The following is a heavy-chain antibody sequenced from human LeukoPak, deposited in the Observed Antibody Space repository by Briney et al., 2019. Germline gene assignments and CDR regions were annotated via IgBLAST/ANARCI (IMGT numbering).Heavy chain of an antibody. V-gene: IGHV4-59*12. J-gene: IGHJ4*02. CDR1: GGSISSYY. CDR3: AGGYSISF. CDR2: IYYSGRT. D-gene: IGHD3-3*02. Sequence: PSETLSLTCTVSGGSISSYYWSWIRQPPGKGLEWIGYIYYSGRTSYNPSLKSRVTISVDTSKNQFSLHLDSVTPEDTAVYYGAGGYSISFWGQGTLVTVSS.